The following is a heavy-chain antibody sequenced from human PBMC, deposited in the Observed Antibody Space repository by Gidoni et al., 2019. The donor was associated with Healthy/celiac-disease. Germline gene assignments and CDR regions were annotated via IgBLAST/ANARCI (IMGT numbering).Heavy chain of an antibody. CDR2: IYWVDDK. J-gene: IGHJ4*02. V-gene: IGHV2-5*02. D-gene: IGHD1-26*01. CDR1: GFSLSPTGVG. CDR3: AHAPGELRSPHFDY. Sequence: QMTSKASGPTLVKPTQTPTLTCTSPGFSLSPTGVGVGWIRQPPGNALEWLALIYWVDDKRYSPSLKSRLTITKDSSKNQVVLTMTNMYPVDTATYCCAHAPGELRSPHFDYWGQGTLVTVSS.